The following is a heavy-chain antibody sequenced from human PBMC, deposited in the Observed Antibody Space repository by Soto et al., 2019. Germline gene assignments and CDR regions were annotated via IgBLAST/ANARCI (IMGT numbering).Heavy chain of an antibody. CDR1: GYTFSNYG. Sequence: QVQLVQFGTEVKKPGASVKVSCKASGYTFSNYGLTWVRQAPGQGLEWMGWISTYNDDTNYAQNLQGRVTMTTDTSTSTAYMELRSLRSDDTAVYYCARSDTYDFWSGERYFQHWGQGTLVTVSS. V-gene: IGHV1-18*01. CDR3: ARSDTYDFWSGERYFQH. J-gene: IGHJ1*01. D-gene: IGHD3-3*01. CDR2: ISTYNDDT.